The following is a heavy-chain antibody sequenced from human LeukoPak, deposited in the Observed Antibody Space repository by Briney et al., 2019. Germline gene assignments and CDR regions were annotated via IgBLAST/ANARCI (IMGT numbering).Heavy chain of an antibody. V-gene: IGHV4-34*01. D-gene: IGHD6-19*01. CDR1: GGSFSDYY. CDR3: ARLYSSGWYSTSFDY. J-gene: IGHJ4*02. CDR2: INRSGST. Sequence: SETLSLTCAIYGGSFSDYYWSWIRQPPGKGLDWIGEINRSGSTNYNPSLRSRVTISVDTSKNQFSLKLSSVTAADTAVYYCARLYSSGWYSTSFDYWGQGTLVTVSS.